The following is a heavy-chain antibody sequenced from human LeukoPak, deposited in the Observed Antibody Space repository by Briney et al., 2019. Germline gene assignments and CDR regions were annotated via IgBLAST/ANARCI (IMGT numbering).Heavy chain of an antibody. Sequence: PGGSLSLSCAASGFNGRSNYMSGVRQAPGTGLEWVSVIYSGGSTYYADSVKGRFTISRDNSKNTLYLQMKSLRAEDTAVYYCARTDETAPAEDFQHWGQGTLVTVSS. J-gene: IGHJ1*01. D-gene: IGHD2-21*02. CDR1: GFNGRSNY. CDR3: ARTDETAPAEDFQH. CDR2: IYSGGST. V-gene: IGHV3-53*01.